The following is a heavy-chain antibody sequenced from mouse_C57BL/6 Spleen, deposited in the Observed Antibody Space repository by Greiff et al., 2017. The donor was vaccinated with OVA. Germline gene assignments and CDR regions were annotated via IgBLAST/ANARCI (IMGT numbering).Heavy chain of an antibody. CDR2: ISSGSSTI. CDR1: GFTFSDYG. D-gene: IGHD2-4*01. Sequence: EVQLVESGGGLVKPGGSLKLSCAASGFTFSDYGMHWVRQAPEKGLEWVAYISSGSSTIYYADTVKGRFTFSRDNAKNTLFLQMTSLRSEDTAMYYCARGGLRPLDYWGQGTTLTVSS. CDR3: ARGGLRPLDY. J-gene: IGHJ2*01. V-gene: IGHV5-17*01.